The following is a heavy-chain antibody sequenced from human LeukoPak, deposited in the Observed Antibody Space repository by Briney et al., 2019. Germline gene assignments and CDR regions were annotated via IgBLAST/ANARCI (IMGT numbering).Heavy chain of an antibody. D-gene: IGHD5-24*01. Sequence: ASVKVSCKASGYIFTGYYIHWVRQAPGQGLEWMGWINPNSGGTSYAQRFQGRVTMTRDTSISTAYMDLSRLRSDDTAVYYCARAGGRWLHLLYWGQGALVTVSS. V-gene: IGHV1-2*02. CDR3: ARAGGRWLHLLY. CDR1: GYIFTGYY. J-gene: IGHJ4*02. CDR2: INPNSGGT.